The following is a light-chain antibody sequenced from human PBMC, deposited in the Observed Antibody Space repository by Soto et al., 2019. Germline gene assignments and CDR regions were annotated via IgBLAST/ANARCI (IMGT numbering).Light chain of an antibody. CDR1: QSISSW. CDR2: DAS. V-gene: IGKV1-5*01. Sequence: DIQMTQSPSTLSASVGDRVTITCRASQSISSWLAWYQQKPGKAPKFLIYDASTLESGVPSRFSGIGSGTEFTLTISSLQPDDFATYYCHQYKSYPMFTFGQGTKLEI. J-gene: IGKJ2*01. CDR3: HQYKSYPMFT.